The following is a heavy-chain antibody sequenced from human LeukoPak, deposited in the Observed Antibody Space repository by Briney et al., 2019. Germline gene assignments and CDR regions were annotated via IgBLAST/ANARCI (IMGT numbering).Heavy chain of an antibody. Sequence: ASVKVSCKASGYTFTGYYMHWVRQAPGQGLEWMGWINPNSGSTNYAQKFQGRVTMTRDTSISIAYMDLSRLRSDDTAAYYCAREYAGTTTSWFDPWGQGTLVTVSS. V-gene: IGHV1-2*02. CDR1: GYTFTGYY. J-gene: IGHJ5*02. CDR2: INPNSGST. D-gene: IGHD1-26*01. CDR3: AREYAGTTTSWFDP.